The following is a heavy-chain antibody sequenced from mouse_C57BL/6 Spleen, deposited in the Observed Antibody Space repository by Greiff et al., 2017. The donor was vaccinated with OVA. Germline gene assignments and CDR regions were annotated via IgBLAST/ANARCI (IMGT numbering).Heavy chain of an antibody. V-gene: IGHV1-81*01. CDR3: ARGKYGNYDAMDY. Sequence: VHLQQSGAELARPGASVKLSCKASGYTFTSYGISWVKQRTGQGLEWIGEIYPRSGNTYYNEKFKGKATLTADKSSSTAYMELRSLTSEDSAVYFCARGKYGNYDAMDYWGQGTSVTVSS. CDR2: IYPRSGNT. D-gene: IGHD2-10*02. CDR1: GYTFTSYG. J-gene: IGHJ4*01.